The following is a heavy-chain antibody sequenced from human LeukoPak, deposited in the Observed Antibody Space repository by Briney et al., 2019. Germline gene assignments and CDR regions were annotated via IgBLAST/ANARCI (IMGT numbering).Heavy chain of an antibody. J-gene: IGHJ3*02. CDR1: GGTFSSYA. Sequence: ASVKVSCKASGGTFSSYAISWVRQAPGQGLEWMGGIIPIFGTANYTQKFQGRVTITTDESTSTAYMGLSSLRSEDTAVYYCARGIDYYDSSGYPHDAFDIWGQGTMVTVSS. CDR3: ARGIDYYDSSGYPHDAFDI. CDR2: IIPIFGTA. D-gene: IGHD3-22*01. V-gene: IGHV1-69*05.